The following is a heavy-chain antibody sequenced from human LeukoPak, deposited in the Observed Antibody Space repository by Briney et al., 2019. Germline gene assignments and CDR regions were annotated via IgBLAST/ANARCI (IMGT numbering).Heavy chain of an antibody. J-gene: IGHJ4*02. V-gene: IGHV3-30*03. CDR3: AREDQTYYYGSGTQRSYYFDY. Sequence: PGRSLRLSCAASGFIFSTSDMHWLRQAPGKGLEWVAHVASDGRNKYYADSVQGRFTGSRDNSKNTVYLQMSSLRAEDTAVYYCAREDQTYYYGSGTQRSYYFDYWGQGTLVTVSP. CDR2: VASDGRNK. CDR1: GFIFSTSD. D-gene: IGHD3-10*01.